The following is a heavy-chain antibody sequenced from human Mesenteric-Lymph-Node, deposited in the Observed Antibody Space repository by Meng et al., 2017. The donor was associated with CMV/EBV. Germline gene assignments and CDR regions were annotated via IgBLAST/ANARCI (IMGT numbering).Heavy chain of an antibody. D-gene: IGHD6-19*01. J-gene: IGHJ5*02. CDR2: IVVGSGNT. Sequence: SVKVSCKASGFTFTNSAVQWVRQARGQRLEWIGWIVVGSGNTNYAQKFQERVTITRDMSTSTAYMELSSLRSEDTAVYYCAADSSGWYSFDPWGQGTLVTVSS. CDR1: GFTFTNSA. CDR3: AADSSGWYSFDP. V-gene: IGHV1-58*01.